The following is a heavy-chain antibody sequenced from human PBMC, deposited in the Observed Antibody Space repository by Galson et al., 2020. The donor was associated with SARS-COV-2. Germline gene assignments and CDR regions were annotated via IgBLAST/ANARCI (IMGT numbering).Heavy chain of an antibody. D-gene: IGHD5-12*01. J-gene: IGHJ4*02. CDR3: AREIGRGYSGYMYYFDY. V-gene: IGHV3-30*16. CDR2: ISYDGNTK. Sequence: GGSLRLSCAASGFTFSRFAMHWVRQAPGKGLEWVAVISYDGNTKYYADPVKGRFTISRDNSKNTLYLQMNSLRAEDTALYYCAREIGRGYSGYMYYFDYWGQGSLVSFSS. CDR1: GFTFSRFA.